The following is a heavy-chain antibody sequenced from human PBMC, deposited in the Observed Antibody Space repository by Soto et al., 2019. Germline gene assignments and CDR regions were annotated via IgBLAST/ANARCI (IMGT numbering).Heavy chain of an antibody. CDR2: INPNSGGT. CDR1: GYTFTGYY. D-gene: IGHD3-9*01. J-gene: IGHJ6*02. CDR3: ARAPIGGYDILTAPYYYYGMDV. V-gene: IGHV1-2*04. Sequence: ASVKVSCKASGYTFTGYYMHWVRQAPGQELEWMGWINPNSGGTNYAQKFQGWVTMTRDTSISTAYMELSRLRSDDTAVYYCARAPIGGYDILTAPYYYYGMDVWGQGTTVTVSS.